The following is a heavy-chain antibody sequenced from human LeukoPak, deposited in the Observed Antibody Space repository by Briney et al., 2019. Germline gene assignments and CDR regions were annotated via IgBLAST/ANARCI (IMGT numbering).Heavy chain of an antibody. Sequence: PSGTLSLTYAVSGGSISSSNWWSWVRQPPGKGLEWIGEIYHSGSTNYNPSLKSRVTISVNKSKNQFSLKLSSVTAADTAVYYCAKLGTAYWYFDLWGRGTLVTVSS. CDR3: AKLGTAYWYFDL. V-gene: IGHV4-4*02. J-gene: IGHJ2*01. CDR1: GGSISSSNW. CDR2: IYHSGST. D-gene: IGHD7-27*01.